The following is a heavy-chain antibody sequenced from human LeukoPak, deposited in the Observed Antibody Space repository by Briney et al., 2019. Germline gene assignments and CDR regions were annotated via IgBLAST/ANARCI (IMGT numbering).Heavy chain of an antibody. Sequence: PGGSLRLSCAASGFTFSSYGMHWVRQAPGKGLEWVAFIRYDGSNKYYADSVKGRFTISRDNSKNTLYPQMNSLRAEDTAVYYCAKGGIAAAPLYNWFDPWGQGTLVTVSS. CDR1: GFTFSSYG. CDR3: AKGGIAAAPLYNWFDP. CDR2: IRYDGSNK. D-gene: IGHD6-13*01. J-gene: IGHJ5*02. V-gene: IGHV3-30*02.